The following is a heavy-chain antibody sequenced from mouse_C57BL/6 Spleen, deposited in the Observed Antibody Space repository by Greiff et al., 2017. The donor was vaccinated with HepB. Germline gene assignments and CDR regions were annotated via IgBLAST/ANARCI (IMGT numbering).Heavy chain of an antibody. CDR3: AVIYYDYDGAWFAY. V-gene: IGHV3-6*01. CDR2: ISYDGSN. J-gene: IGHJ3*01. D-gene: IGHD2-4*01. Sequence: EVQLQESGPGLVKPSQSLSLTCSVTGYSITSGYYWNWIRQFPGNKLEWMGYISYDGSNNYNPSLKNRISITRDTSKNQFFLKLNSVTTEDTATYYCAVIYYDYDGAWFAYWGQGTLVTVSA. CDR1: GYSITSGYY.